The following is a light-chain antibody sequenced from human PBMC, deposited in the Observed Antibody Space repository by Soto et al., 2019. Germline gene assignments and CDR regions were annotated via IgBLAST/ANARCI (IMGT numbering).Light chain of an antibody. Sequence: EIVFTQSPGTLSLSPGERATLSCSASQSVSSNYLAWYQQKPGQAPRLILYGASSRANGIPGRFSGGGSGTDFILTIRRLEPEDFAVYDCQQYGSSFTWTFGQGTKVDIK. J-gene: IGKJ1*01. CDR2: GAS. V-gene: IGKV3-20*01. CDR1: QSVSSNY. CDR3: QQYGSSFTWT.